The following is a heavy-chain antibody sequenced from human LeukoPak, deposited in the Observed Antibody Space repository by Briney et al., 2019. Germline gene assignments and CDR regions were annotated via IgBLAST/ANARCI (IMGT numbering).Heavy chain of an antibody. V-gene: IGHV1-2*02. CDR2: INPNSGGT. CDR3: ARDSGCSSTSFMEGCYYYYMDV. CDR1: GYTFTGYY. Sequence: ASVKVSFKASGYTFTGYYMHWVRQAPGQGLEWMGWINPNSGGTNYAQKFQGRVTMTRDTSISTAYMELSRLRSDDTAVYYCARDSGCSSTSFMEGCYYYYMDVWGKGTTVTVSS. J-gene: IGHJ6*03. D-gene: IGHD2-2*01.